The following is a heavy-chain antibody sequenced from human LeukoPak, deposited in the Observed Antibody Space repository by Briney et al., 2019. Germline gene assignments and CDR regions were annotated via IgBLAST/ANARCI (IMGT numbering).Heavy chain of an antibody. CDR1: GFTFSSYA. Sequence: GGSLRLSCAASGFTFSSYAMSWVRQAPGKGLEWVSAISGSGGSTYYADSVKGRFTISRDNSKNTLYLQMNSLRAEDTAVYYCARDLIIPSGWYAEEDYWGQGTLVTVSS. CDR3: ARDLIIPSGWYAEEDY. J-gene: IGHJ4*02. CDR2: ISGSGGST. D-gene: IGHD6-19*01. V-gene: IGHV3-23*01.